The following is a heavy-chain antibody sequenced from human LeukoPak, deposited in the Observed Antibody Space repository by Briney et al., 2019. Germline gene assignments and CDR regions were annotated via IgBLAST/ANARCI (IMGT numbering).Heavy chain of an antibody. J-gene: IGHJ4*02. V-gene: IGHV3-7*01. D-gene: IGHD3-22*01. CDR3: ATYSSLNRREFQF. Sequence: GGSLRLSCEGSGFTFSNYWMGWVRQAPGKGLQWVANIKTDGSEKYYVDSVKGRFTISRDNAKNSLYLQMNSLRAEDTAVYYCATYSSLNRREFQFWGQGTLVTVSS. CDR2: IKTDGSEK. CDR1: GFTFSNYW.